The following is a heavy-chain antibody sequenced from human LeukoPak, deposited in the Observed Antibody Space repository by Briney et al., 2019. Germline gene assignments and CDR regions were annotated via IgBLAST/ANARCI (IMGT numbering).Heavy chain of an antibody. CDR3: ARDRTGDLDY. CDR2: ISSDGSYI. Sequence: GGSLRLSCAASGFTFSDYEMTWVRHSPGKGREWISYISSDGSYIYYADSVKGRFTISRDNAKNSVYLQMNSARVEDTAVYYCARDRTGDLDYWGQGTLVSVSS. CDR1: GFTFSDYE. D-gene: IGHD3/OR15-3a*01. J-gene: IGHJ4*02. V-gene: IGHV3-48*03.